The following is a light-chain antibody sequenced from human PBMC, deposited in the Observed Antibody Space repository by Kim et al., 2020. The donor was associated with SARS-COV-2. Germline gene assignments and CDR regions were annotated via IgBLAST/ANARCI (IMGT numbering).Light chain of an antibody. CDR1: SSNIGNNA. CDR3: AAWDDSLNGYV. CDR2: YDD. J-gene: IGLJ1*01. V-gene: IGLV1-36*01. Sequence: RQRVTISCSGSSSNIGNNAVNWYQQLPGKAPKLLIYYDDLLPSGVSDRFSGSKSGTSASLAISGVQSEDEADYYCAAWDDSLNGYVFGTGTKVTVL.